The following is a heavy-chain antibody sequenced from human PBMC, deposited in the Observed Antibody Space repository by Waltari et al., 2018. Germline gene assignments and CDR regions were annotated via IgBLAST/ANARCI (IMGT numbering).Heavy chain of an antibody. D-gene: IGHD1-26*01. J-gene: IGHJ3*02. Sequence: EVQLVETGGGLIQPGGSLRLSCAASGFTVSSNYMSWVRQAPGKGLEWVSVIYSGGSTYYADSVKGRFTSSRDNSKNTLYLQMNSLRAEDTAVYYCARERRIVGATRAFDIWGQGTMVTVSS. CDR2: IYSGGST. CDR1: GFTVSSNY. V-gene: IGHV3-53*02. CDR3: ARERRIVGATRAFDI.